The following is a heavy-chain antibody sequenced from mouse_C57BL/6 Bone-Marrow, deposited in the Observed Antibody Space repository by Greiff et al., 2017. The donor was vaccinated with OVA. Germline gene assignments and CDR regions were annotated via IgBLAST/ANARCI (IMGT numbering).Heavy chain of an antibody. D-gene: IGHD1-1*01. CDR1: GYTFTSYW. J-gene: IGHJ1*03. CDR3: ARWHLLVGGYWYFDV. CDR2: INPSNGGT. V-gene: IGHV1-53*01. Sequence: QVQLQQPGTELVKPGASVKLSCKASGYTFTSYWMHWVKQRPGQGLEWIGNINPSNGGTIYNEKFKSKATLTVDKSSSTAYMQLSSLTSEDSAVYYCARWHLLVGGYWYFDVWGTGTTVTVSS.